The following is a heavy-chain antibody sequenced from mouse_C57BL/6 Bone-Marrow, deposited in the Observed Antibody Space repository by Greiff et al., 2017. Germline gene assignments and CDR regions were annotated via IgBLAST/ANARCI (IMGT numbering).Heavy chain of an antibody. Sequence: QVQLKQPGAELVMPGASVKLSCKASGYTFTSYWMHWVKQRPGQGLEWIGEIDPSDSYTNYNQKFKGKSTLTVDKSSSTAYMQLSSLTSEDSAVYYWASVLLRRGAWFAYWGQGTLVTVSA. V-gene: IGHV1-69*01. CDR3: ASVLLRRGAWFAY. J-gene: IGHJ3*01. D-gene: IGHD2-12*01. CDR2: IDPSDSYT. CDR1: GYTFTSYW.